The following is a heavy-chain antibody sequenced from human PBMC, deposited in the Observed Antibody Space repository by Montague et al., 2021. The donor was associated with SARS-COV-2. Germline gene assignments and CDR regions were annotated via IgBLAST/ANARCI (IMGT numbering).Heavy chain of an antibody. Sequence: SETRSLTCAVYRGSFHIFSWGWIRQSPEKGLEWIGEIDHRGNTNYNPSLKSRVTISVDTSKSQFSLNLTSVTAADTAVYFCAEGFTSWSGAGYWSQGTLVTVSS. CDR2: IDHRGNT. V-gene: IGHV4-34*01. CDR3: AEGFTSWSGAGY. J-gene: IGHJ1*01. D-gene: IGHD3-10*01. CDR1: RGSFHIFS.